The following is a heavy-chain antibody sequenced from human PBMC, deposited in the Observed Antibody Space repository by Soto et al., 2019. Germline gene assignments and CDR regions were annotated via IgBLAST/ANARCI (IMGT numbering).Heavy chain of an antibody. CDR2: ISSSSTTK. J-gene: IGHJ5*02. CDR1: GFTFSSYS. CDR3: ARDGCSGSNCLNRFGP. V-gene: IGHV3-48*01. Sequence: EVQLVESGGGLVQPGGSLRLSCAASGFTFSSYSMNWVRQAPGKGLEWVSYISSSSTTKYYADSVKGRFTISRDNAKNSLYLQMNRPRAEDTAVYYCARDGCSGSNCLNRFGPWGQGTLVTVSS. D-gene: IGHD2-15*01.